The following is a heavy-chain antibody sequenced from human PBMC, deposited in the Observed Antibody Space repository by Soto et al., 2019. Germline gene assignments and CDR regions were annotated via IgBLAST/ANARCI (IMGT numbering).Heavy chain of an antibody. CDR2: IIPIFGTA. V-gene: IGHV1-69*13. CDR3: ARDGDTAMASYYYYCMDV. Sequence: ASVKVSCKASGGTFSSYAISWVRQAPGQGLEWMGGIIPIFGTANYAQKLQGRVTITADESTSTAYMELSSLRSEDTAVYYCARDGDTAMASYYYYCMDVWGQGTTVTVSS. CDR1: GGTFSSYA. J-gene: IGHJ6*02. D-gene: IGHD5-18*01.